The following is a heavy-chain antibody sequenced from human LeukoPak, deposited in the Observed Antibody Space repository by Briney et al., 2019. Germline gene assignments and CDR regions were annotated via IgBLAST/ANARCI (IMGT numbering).Heavy chain of an antibody. CDR2: ISNSGSTI. Sequence: GGSLRLSCAASGFTFSSYIMNWVRQAPGKGLEWLSYISNSGSTIYYADSVKGRFSISRDNAKNSRWLQMSSLRAEDTAVYYCARGRGSCSGGTCYVDFWGQGTLVTVSS. D-gene: IGHD2-15*01. V-gene: IGHV3-48*01. CDR1: GFTFSSYI. J-gene: IGHJ4*02. CDR3: ARGRGSCSGGTCYVDF.